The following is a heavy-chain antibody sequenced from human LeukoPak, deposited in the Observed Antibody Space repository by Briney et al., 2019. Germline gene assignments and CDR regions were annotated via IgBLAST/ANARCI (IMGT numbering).Heavy chain of an antibody. CDR3: ARDMTLHGMDV. J-gene: IGHJ6*02. D-gene: IGHD3-16*01. Sequence: GGSLRLSCAASGFTFSSYDMHWVRQATGKGLEWVPAIGTAGDTYYPGSVKGRFTISRENAKNSLYLQMNSLRAEDTAVYYCARDMTLHGMDVWGQGTTVTVSS. CDR2: IGTAGDT. V-gene: IGHV3-13*01. CDR1: GFTFSSYD.